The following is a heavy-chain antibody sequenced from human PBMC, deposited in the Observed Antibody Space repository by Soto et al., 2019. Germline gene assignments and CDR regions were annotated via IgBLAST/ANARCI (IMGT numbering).Heavy chain of an antibody. V-gene: IGHV4-30-4*01. D-gene: IGHD3-22*01. CDR2: IFYTGST. Sequence: QVQLQESGPGLVKPSQTLFLTCTVSGASVSSGGYSWTWIRQPPGKGLEWIGYIFYTGSTYYNPSLKSRVTISVDTSKNQFSLKLSSVTAADTAVYYCANYYDTRDFDYWGQGTLVTVSS. CDR3: ANYYDTRDFDY. J-gene: IGHJ4*02. CDR1: GASVSSGGYS.